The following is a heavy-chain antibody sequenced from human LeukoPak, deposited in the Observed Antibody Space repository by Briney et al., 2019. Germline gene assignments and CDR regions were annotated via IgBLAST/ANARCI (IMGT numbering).Heavy chain of an antibody. V-gene: IGHV4-31*03. Sequence: SQTLSLTCSVSGGSISSGDYYWSWIRQHPGKGLEWVGYIHYSGSTYYNPSLKSRVSISVSTSKNRFSLQLSSVTAADTAVYYCARVIGYDQLDYWGQGTLVTVSS. D-gene: IGHD5-12*01. J-gene: IGHJ4*02. CDR2: IHYSGST. CDR1: GGSISSGDYY. CDR3: ARVIGYDQLDY.